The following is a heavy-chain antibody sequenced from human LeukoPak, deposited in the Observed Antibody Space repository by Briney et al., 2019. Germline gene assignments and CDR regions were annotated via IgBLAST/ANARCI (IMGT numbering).Heavy chain of an antibody. CDR3: ARVGWGNFDY. J-gene: IGHJ4*02. CDR2: ISSSSSTI. CDR1: GFTFSSYS. D-gene: IGHD3-16*01. V-gene: IGHV3-48*04. Sequence: GGSLRLSCAASGFTFSSYSMNWVRQAPGKGLEWVSYISSSSSTIYYADPVKGRFTISRDNAKNSLYLQMNSLRAEDTAVYYCARVGWGNFDYWGQGTLVTVSS.